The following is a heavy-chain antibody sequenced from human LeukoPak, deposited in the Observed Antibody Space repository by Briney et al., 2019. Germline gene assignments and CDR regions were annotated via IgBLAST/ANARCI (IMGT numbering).Heavy chain of an antibody. Sequence: GGSLRLSCAASGFSFSKYDLNWVRRAPGKGLEWISAIDNSGFHIYYADSVKGRFTISRDNSKNTLYLQMNSLKAEDTAVYYCAKESGYSSGWGYFDSWGQGTLVTVSS. D-gene: IGHD3-10*01. V-gene: IGHV3-23*05. CDR3: AKESGYSSGWGYFDS. CDR1: GFSFSKYD. CDR2: IDNSGFHI. J-gene: IGHJ4*02.